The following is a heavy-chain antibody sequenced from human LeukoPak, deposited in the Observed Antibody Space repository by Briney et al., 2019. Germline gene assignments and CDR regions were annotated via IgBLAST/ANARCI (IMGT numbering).Heavy chain of an antibody. D-gene: IGHD5-12*01. CDR2: INPNSGGT. CDR1: GYTFTCYY. Sequence: ASVKVSCKASGYTFTCYYMHWVRQAPGQGLEWMGWINPNSGGTNYAQKFQGRVTMTRDTSISTAYMELSRLRSDDTAVYYCATDIVATISFDYWGQGTLVTVSS. J-gene: IGHJ4*02. V-gene: IGHV1-2*02. CDR3: ATDIVATISFDY.